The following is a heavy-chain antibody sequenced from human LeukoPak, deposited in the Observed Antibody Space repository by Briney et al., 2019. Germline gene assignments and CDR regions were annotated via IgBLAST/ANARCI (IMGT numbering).Heavy chain of an antibody. V-gene: IGHV3-23*01. CDR2: ITDSGDST. Sequence: GGSLRLSCTASGFTFNNYAMTWVRQSPAKGLEWLSSITDSGDSTYYADSVKGRFTMSRDNSKNTPYLQMNSLRADDSAVYYCAKAPTRYCSGGSCYPLDCWGQGTLVTVSS. CDR1: GFTFNNYA. D-gene: IGHD2-15*01. J-gene: IGHJ4*02. CDR3: AKAPTRYCSGGSCYPLDC.